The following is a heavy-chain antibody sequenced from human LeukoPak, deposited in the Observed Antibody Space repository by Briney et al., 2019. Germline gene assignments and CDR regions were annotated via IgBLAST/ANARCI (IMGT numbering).Heavy chain of an antibody. CDR3: TRDRRLVQGQNYYYGMDV. V-gene: IGHV3-33*01. CDR2: IWYDGSNR. D-gene: IGHD6-19*01. Sequence: PGGSLRLSCAASGITFSNYGMHWVRQAPGKGLEWVAVIWYDGSNRYYADSVKGRFTISGDNAKNSLYLQMNSLRDEDTAVYYCTRDRRLVQGQNYYYGMDVWGQGTTVTVSS. CDR1: GITFSNYG. J-gene: IGHJ6*02.